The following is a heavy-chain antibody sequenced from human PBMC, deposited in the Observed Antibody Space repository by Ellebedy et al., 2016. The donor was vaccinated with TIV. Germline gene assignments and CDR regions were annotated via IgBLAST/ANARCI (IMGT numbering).Heavy chain of an antibody. CDR2: VSTDGGST. D-gene: IGHD4-11*01. Sequence: GESLKISCSASGFTFSRHTMHWVRQAPGKGLEYVSAVSTDGGSTYYSDSVKGRFTVSRDNSRDTLYLQMSSLRADDTAVYYCVKANPAYSDYSCDYWGQGTLVTVSS. CDR1: GFTFSRHT. CDR3: VKANPAYSDYSCDY. V-gene: IGHV3-64D*09. J-gene: IGHJ4*02.